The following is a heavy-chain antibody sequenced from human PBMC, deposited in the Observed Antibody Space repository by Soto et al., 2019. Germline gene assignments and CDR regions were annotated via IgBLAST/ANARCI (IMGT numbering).Heavy chain of an antibody. J-gene: IGHJ3*02. CDR3: ERTDPSRAFDI. CDR2: INHSGST. CDR1: GGSFSGYY. V-gene: IGHV4-34*01. Sequence: SETLSLTCAVYGGSFSGYYWSWIRQPPGKGLEWIGEINHSGSTNYNPSLKSRVTISVDTSKNQFSLKLSSVTAADTAVYYCERTDPSRAFDIWGQGTMVTVSS.